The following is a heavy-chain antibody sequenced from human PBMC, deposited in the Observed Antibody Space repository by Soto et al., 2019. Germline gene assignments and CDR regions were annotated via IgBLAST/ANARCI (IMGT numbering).Heavy chain of an antibody. D-gene: IGHD3-10*01. CDR2: ISAYNGNT. V-gene: IGHV1-18*01. J-gene: IGHJ6*02. Sequence: GASANVSCKASGYTFTSYGISWVRQAPGQGLEWMGWISAYNGNTNYAQKPQGRVTMTTDTSTSTAYMELRSLRSDDTAVYYCASDQDLLLFGALTFWYYGMDVWGQGTTVTVSS. CDR3: ASDQDLLLFGALTFWYYGMDV. CDR1: GYTFTSYG.